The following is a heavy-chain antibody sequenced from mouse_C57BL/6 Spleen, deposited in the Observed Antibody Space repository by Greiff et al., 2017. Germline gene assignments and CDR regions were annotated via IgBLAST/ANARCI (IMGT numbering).Heavy chain of an antibody. CDR2: INPSTGGT. D-gene: IGHD4-1*01. Sequence: VQLQQSGPELVKPGASVKISCKASGYSFHGYYMKWVKQSPEKSLEWIGEINPSTGGTTYNQKFKAKATLTVDKSASTAYMQLKSLTSEDSAVYYCARSLLGKGFAYWGQGTLVTVSA. CDR3: ARSLLGKGFAY. V-gene: IGHV1-42*01. CDR1: GYSFHGYY. J-gene: IGHJ3*01.